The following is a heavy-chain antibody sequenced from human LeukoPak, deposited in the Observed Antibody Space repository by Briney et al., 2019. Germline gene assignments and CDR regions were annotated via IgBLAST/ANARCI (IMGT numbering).Heavy chain of an antibody. CDR2: ISGSGGST. V-gene: IGHV3-23*01. J-gene: IGHJ3*02. D-gene: IGHD3-10*01. Sequence: GGSLRLSCAASGFTFSSYAMSWVRQAPGKGLEWVSAISGSGGSTYYADSVKGRFTISRDNSKNTLYLQMNSLRAEDTAVYYCAKDPWYYGSGSLDAFDIWGQGTMVTVSS. CDR3: AKDPWYYGSGSLDAFDI. CDR1: GFTFSSYA.